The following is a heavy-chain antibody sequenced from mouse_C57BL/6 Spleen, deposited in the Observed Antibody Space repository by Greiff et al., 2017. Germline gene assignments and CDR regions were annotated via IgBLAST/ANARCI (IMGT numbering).Heavy chain of an antibody. CDR1: GYAFTNYL. CDR2: INPGSGGT. Sequence: QVQLQQSGAELVRPGTSVKVSCKASGYAFTNYLLEWVKQRPGQGLAWIGVINPGSGGTNYNEKFKGKATLTADKSSSTAYMQLSSLTSEDSAVYFCATLNWDVYYFDYWGQGTTLTVSS. CDR3: ATLNWDVYYFDY. V-gene: IGHV1-54*01. J-gene: IGHJ2*01. D-gene: IGHD4-1*01.